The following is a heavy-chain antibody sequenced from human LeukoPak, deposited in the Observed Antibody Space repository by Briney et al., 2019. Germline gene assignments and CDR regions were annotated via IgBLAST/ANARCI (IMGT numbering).Heavy chain of an antibody. D-gene: IGHD3-16*01. Sequence: ASVKVSCKASGYTFTRYYMHWVRQAPGQGLEWMGIINPSGGSTSYAQKFQGRVSMTRDMSTSTVCMELSSLRSEGTAVYFCARDTSEGDYAWWFDPWGQGTLVTVAS. CDR2: INPSGGST. V-gene: IGHV1-46*01. CDR1: GYTFTRYY. CDR3: ARDTSEGDYAWWFDP. J-gene: IGHJ5*02.